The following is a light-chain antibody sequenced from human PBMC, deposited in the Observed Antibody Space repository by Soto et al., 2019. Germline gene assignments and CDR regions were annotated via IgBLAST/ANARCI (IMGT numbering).Light chain of an antibody. V-gene: IGKV3-15*01. Sequence: EIVRTQSPATLSLSPGERATLSCRASQSVSCNLAGYQQKPGQAPRLLIYGASTRATGIPARFSGSGSGTEFTLTISSLQSEDFAVYYCQQYNNWPRTFGQGTKVEIK. CDR1: QSVSCN. CDR3: QQYNNWPRT. J-gene: IGKJ1*01. CDR2: GAS.